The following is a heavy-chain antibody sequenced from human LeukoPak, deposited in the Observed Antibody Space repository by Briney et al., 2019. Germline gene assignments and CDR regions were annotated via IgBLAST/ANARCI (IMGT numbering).Heavy chain of an antibody. V-gene: IGHV3-7*01. CDR3: TRDYRGKDV. CDR2: IKQDGSDK. D-gene: IGHD3-16*02. Sequence: GGSLRLSCAASGFTFSTYWMSWVRQAPGKGLEWVANIKQDGSDKFYADSMKGRFTISRDNAKNSVYLQMDSLRVEDTAVYYCTRDYRGKDVWGRGTSVTVSS. J-gene: IGHJ6*02. CDR1: GFTFSTYW.